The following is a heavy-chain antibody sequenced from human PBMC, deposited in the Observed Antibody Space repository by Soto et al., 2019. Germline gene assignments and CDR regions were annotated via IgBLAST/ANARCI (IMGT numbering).Heavy chain of an antibody. CDR1: GFTFSSFW. CDR3: ARAVRGVRIYYYYYMDV. D-gene: IGHD3-10*01. Sequence: GGSLRLSCAPSGFTFSSFWMSWVRQAPGKGLEWVANIKEDGSEKYYVDSVKGRFTISRDNAKNSLNLQMNSLRAEDTAVYYCARAVRGVRIYYYYYMDVWGKGTTVTVSS. CDR2: IKEDGSEK. J-gene: IGHJ6*03. V-gene: IGHV3-7*01.